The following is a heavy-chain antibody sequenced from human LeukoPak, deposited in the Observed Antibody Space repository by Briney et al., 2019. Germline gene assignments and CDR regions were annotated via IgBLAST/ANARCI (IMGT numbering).Heavy chain of an antibody. Sequence: GGSLRLSCAASGFTVSSNYKSWVRQAPGKGLEWVSVIYSGGSTYYADSVKGRFTISRDNSKNTLYLQMNSLRAEDTAVYYCARLTMVLAFDIWGRGTMVTVSS. J-gene: IGHJ3*02. D-gene: IGHD4/OR15-4a*01. V-gene: IGHV3-53*01. CDR2: IYSGGST. CDR1: GFTVSSNY. CDR3: ARLTMVLAFDI.